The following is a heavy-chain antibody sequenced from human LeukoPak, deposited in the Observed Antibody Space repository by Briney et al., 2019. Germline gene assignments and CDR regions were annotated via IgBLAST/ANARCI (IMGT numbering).Heavy chain of an antibody. CDR3: ARDHAGD. CDR2: INPDGGAT. Sequence: PGGSLRLSCVASGFTFSSYWMNWVSHAPGKGLEWVAKINPDGGATHYVDSVKGRFTISRDNAKNSLYLQMNSLRAEDTAVYYCARDHAGDSGQGMLVTVSS. V-gene: IGHV3-7*04. D-gene: IGHD2-8*02. CDR1: GFTFSSYW. J-gene: IGHJ4*02.